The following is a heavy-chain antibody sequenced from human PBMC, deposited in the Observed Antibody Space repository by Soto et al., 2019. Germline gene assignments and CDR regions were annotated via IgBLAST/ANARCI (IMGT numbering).Heavy chain of an antibody. CDR3: ARVPARNSLDVFDY. Sequence: GASGKVSCKASGYTFTNYYIHWLRQAPGQGLEWMGISDPTGAYTNNAQRFQGRVTMTRDTSTSTVYMELSTLRSEDTALYYCARVPARNSLDVFDYWGQGTFATVSS. J-gene: IGHJ4*02. V-gene: IGHV1-46*01. D-gene: IGHD1-1*01. CDR1: GYTFTNYY. CDR2: SDPTGAYT.